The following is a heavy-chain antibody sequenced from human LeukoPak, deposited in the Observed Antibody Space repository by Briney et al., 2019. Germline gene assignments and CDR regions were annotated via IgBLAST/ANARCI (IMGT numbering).Heavy chain of an antibody. CDR3: ARLAYYYDSSGYYKNIDY. CDR1: GYTFTSYG. V-gene: IGHV1-18*01. CDR2: ISAYNGNT. D-gene: IGHD3-22*01. Sequence: ASVRVSCKASGYTFTSYGISWVRQAPGQGLEWMGWISAYNGNTNYAQKLQGRVTMTTDTFTSTAYMELRSLRSDDTAVYCCARLAYYYDSSGYYKNIDYWGQGTLVTVSS. J-gene: IGHJ4*02.